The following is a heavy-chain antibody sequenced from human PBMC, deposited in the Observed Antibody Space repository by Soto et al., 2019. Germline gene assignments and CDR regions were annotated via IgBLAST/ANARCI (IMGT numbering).Heavy chain of an antibody. CDR3: ARAGDSSGYYYRSHYYGMDV. J-gene: IGHJ6*02. V-gene: IGHV1-46*01. CDR2: LNPSGGST. CDR1: GYTFTSYY. D-gene: IGHD3-22*01. Sequence: ASVKVSCNASGYTFTSYYMHWVRPAPGQGLEWMGILNPSGGSTSYAQKFQGRVTMTRDTSKSTVDMELSSLRSEDTAVYYCARAGDSSGYYYRSHYYGMDVWGQGTTVTVSS.